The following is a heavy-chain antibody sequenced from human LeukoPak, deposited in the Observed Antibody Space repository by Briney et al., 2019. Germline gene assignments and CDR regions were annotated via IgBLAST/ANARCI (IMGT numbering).Heavy chain of an antibody. CDR1: GGTFSSYA. CDR3: ARLYYDFWSGYYSYYFDY. Sequence: ASVKVSCKASGGTFSSYAISWVRQAPGQGLEWMEGIIPIFGTANYAQKFQGRVTITADESTSTAYMELSSLRSEDTAVYYCARLYYDFWSGYYSYYFDYWGQGTLVTVSS. D-gene: IGHD3-3*01. J-gene: IGHJ4*02. CDR2: IIPIFGTA. V-gene: IGHV1-69*01.